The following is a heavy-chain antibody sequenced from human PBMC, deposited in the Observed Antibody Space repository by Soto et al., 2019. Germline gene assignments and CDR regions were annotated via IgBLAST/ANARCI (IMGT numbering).Heavy chain of an antibody. Sequence: GASVKVSCKASGGTFSSYAISWVRQAPGQGLEWMGGIIPIFGTANYAQKFQGRVTITADESTSTAYMELSSLRSEDTAVYYCARGSIRERWYDNWFDPWGQGTLVTVSS. D-gene: IGHD2-21*01. J-gene: IGHJ5*02. CDR3: ARGSIRERWYDNWFDP. CDR1: GGTFSSYA. V-gene: IGHV1-69*13. CDR2: IIPIFGTA.